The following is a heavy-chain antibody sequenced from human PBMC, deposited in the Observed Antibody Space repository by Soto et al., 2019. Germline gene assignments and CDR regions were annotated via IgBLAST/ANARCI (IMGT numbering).Heavy chain of an antibody. CDR1: GGTFSSYA. J-gene: IGHJ4*02. CDR3: ARDRGGSGWKTKTFDY. Sequence: QVQLVQSGAEVKKPGSSVKVSCKASGGTFSSYAISWVRQAPGQGLEWMGGIIPIFGTANYAQKFQGRVTITADKSTRTAYMELSSLRSEDTAVYYCARDRGGSGWKTKTFDYWGQGTLVTVSS. CDR2: IIPIFGTA. V-gene: IGHV1-69*06. D-gene: IGHD6-19*01.